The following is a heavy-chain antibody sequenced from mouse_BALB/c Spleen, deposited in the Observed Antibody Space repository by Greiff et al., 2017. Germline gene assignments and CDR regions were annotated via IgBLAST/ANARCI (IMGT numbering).Heavy chain of an antibody. CDR3: AKRGDYYGSTFAY. CDR2: ISSGGST. CDR1: GFTFSSYA. D-gene: IGHD1-1*01. J-gene: IGHJ3*01. Sequence: EVQLVESGGGLVKPGGSLKLSCAASGFTFSSYAMSWVRQTPEKRLEWVASISSGGSTYYPDSVKGRFTISRDNARNILYLQMSSLRSEDTAMYYCAKRGDYYGSTFAYWGQGTLVTVAA. V-gene: IGHV5-6-5*01.